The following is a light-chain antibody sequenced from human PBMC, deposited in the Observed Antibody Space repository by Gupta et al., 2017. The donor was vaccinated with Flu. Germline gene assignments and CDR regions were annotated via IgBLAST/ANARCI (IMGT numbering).Light chain of an antibody. V-gene: IGLV3-25*03. Sequence: SGELTQPPSVAVSPGQTARITCSGDAFPRQYASWYQQRPGQAPILLLYKDSQRPSGIPERFSGSSSGTAVTLTIRGVQAEDEADYYCQSTVNVDGWVFGGGTKLTVL. J-gene: IGLJ3*02. CDR2: KDS. CDR3: QSTVNVDGWV. CDR1: AFPRQY.